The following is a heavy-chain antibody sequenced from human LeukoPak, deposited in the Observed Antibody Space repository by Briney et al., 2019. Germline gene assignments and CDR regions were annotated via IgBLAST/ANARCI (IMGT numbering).Heavy chain of an antibody. Sequence: PGGSLRLSCAASGFSFNSYSMNWVRQAPGKGLEWVSSISSSGSYIYYADSVKGRFTISRDNAQNSLYLQMNSLRAEDTAVYYCASRGLVAGGYWGQGTLVTVSS. V-gene: IGHV3-21*04. J-gene: IGHJ4*02. D-gene: IGHD5-12*01. CDR3: ASRGLVAGGY. CDR1: GFSFNSYS. CDR2: ISSSGSYI.